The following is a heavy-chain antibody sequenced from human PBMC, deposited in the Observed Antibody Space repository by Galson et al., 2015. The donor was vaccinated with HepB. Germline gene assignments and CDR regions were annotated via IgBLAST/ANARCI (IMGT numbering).Heavy chain of an antibody. D-gene: IGHD6-19*01. Sequence: SLRLSCAASGFTFSSYAMSWVRQAPGKGLEWVSAISGSGGSTYYADSVKGRFTISRDNSKNTLYLQMNSLRAEDTAVFYCAKVGSGWPRGGWFDPWGQGTLVTVSP. CDR1: GFTFSSYA. CDR3: AKVGSGWPRGGWFDP. CDR2: ISGSGGST. V-gene: IGHV3-23*01. J-gene: IGHJ5*02.